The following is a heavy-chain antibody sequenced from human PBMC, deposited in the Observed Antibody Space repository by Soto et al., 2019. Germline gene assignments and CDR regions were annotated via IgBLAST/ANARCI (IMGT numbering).Heavy chain of an antibody. D-gene: IGHD3-9*01. Sequence: ASVKVSCKASGYTFTSYGISWVRQAPGQGLEWMGWISAYNGNTNYAQKLQGRVTMTTDTSTSTAYMELRSLRSDDTAVYYCARDLGGNELRYFDMGFYYGMDVWGQGTTVTVSS. J-gene: IGHJ6*02. V-gene: IGHV1-18*01. CDR1: GYTFTSYG. CDR3: ARDLGGNELRYFDMGFYYGMDV. CDR2: ISAYNGNT.